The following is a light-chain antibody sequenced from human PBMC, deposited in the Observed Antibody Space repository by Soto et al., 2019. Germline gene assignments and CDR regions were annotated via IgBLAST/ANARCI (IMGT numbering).Light chain of an antibody. J-gene: IGKJ5*01. Sequence: DIHMTQSPSTLPASVGDRVTITCRASQSISNWLAWYQQKPGKAPNLLIYDASSLQSGVPSRFSGSGSGTEFTLTISSLQPEDFATYFCQQLNSYPFTFGQGTRLEIK. V-gene: IGKV1-5*01. CDR3: QQLNSYPFT. CDR2: DAS. CDR1: QSISNW.